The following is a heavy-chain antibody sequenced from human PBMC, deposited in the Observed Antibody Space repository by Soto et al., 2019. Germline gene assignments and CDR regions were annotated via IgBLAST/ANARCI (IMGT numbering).Heavy chain of an antibody. D-gene: IGHD1-26*01. CDR2: VFPGDSDT. Sequence: PGESLKISCKGFGYTFPNLWINWVRLVPGKGLEWMGIVFPGDSDTRYSPSLQGQVIISVDKSVSTAYLQWTRLKASDTAIYYCAKSIEGGPMDVWGQGTTVTVSS. CDR1: GYTFPNLW. V-gene: IGHV5-51*01. J-gene: IGHJ6*02. CDR3: AKSIEGGPMDV.